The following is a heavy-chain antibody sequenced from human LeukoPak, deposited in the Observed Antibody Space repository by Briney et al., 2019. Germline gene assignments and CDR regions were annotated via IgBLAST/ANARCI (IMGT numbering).Heavy chain of an antibody. V-gene: IGHV1-18*01. CDR3: ATPNNIDAFDM. D-gene: IGHD1-14*01. CDR1: GYPFTSYG. Sequence: ASVKVSCKASGYPFTSYGISWVRQAPGLGLEWMGWISVYNGNTNFAQKFQGRVTMTTDTSTSTVYMELSSLRSEDTAVYYCATPNNIDAFDMWGQGTMVTVSS. J-gene: IGHJ3*02. CDR2: ISVYNGNT.